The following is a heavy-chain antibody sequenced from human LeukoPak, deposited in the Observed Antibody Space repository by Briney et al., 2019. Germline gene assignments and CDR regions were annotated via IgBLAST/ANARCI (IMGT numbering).Heavy chain of an antibody. V-gene: IGHV1-2*02. D-gene: IGHD3-22*01. CDR3: ARGPGYYDSSGYLVY. CDR1: GYTFTGYY. CDR2: INPNSGGT. Sequence: ASEKVSCKASGYTFTGYYMHWVRQAPGQGLEWMGWINPNSGGTNYAQKFQGRVTMTRDTSISTAYMELSRLRSDDTAVYYCARGPGYYDSSGYLVYWGQGTLVTVSS. J-gene: IGHJ4*02.